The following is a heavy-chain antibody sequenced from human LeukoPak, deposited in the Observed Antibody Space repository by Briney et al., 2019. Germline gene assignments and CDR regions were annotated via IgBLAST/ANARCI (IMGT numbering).Heavy chain of an antibody. D-gene: IGHD2-2*02. CDR3: AREGLSCSSTSCYREDSFPY. CDR1: GFTFSSYA. J-gene: IGHJ4*02. CDR2: ISSSSSTI. V-gene: IGHV3-48*01. Sequence: GGSLRLSCAASGFTFSSYAMNWVRQAPGKGLEWVSYISSSSSTIYYADSVKGRFTISRDNAKNSLYLQMNSLRAEDTAVYYCAREGLSCSSTSCYREDSFPYWGQGTLVTVSS.